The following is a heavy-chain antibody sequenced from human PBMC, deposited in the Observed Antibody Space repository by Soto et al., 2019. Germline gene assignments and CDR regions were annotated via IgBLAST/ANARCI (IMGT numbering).Heavy chain of an antibody. CDR1: GFSLSTSGMC. J-gene: IGHJ6*02. D-gene: IGHD6-6*01. CDR3: ARIRRIAARPGYYYYGMDV. V-gene: IGHV2-70*01. CDR2: IDWDDDK. Sequence: SGPTLVNPTQTLTLTRTFSGFSLSTSGMCVSWIRQPPGKALEWLALIDWDDDKYYSTSLKTMLTISKDTSKNQVVLTMTNMDPVDTATYYCARIRRIAARPGYYYYGMDVWGQGTTVTVSS.